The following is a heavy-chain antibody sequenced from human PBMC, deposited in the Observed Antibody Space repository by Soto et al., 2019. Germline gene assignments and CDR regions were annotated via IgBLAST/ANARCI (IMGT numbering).Heavy chain of an antibody. Sequence: GSLRLSCVASGFTFSTYAMSWGLQAPWKGLEWVSAITGSGDNIYYAESVKGRFTISRDNSKNTLYLQMNSLRAEDTAVYYCAKSRGSGSYYSLVSYYYMDVWGKGTTVTVSS. CDR3: AKSRGSGSYYSLVSYYYMDV. V-gene: IGHV3-23*01. CDR1: GFTFSTYA. J-gene: IGHJ6*03. D-gene: IGHD3-10*01. CDR2: ITGSGDNI.